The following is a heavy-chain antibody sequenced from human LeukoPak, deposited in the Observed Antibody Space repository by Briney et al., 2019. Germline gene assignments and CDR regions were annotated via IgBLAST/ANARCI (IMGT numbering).Heavy chain of an antibody. CDR1: GGSISSSSYY. Sequence: SETLSLTCTVSGGSISSSSYYWGWIRQPPGKGLEWIGSIYYSGSTYYNPSLKSRVTISVDTSKNQFSLKLSSVTAADTAVYYCAREVGLWFGELPLNWFDPWGQGTLVTVSS. J-gene: IGHJ5*02. CDR2: IYYSGST. V-gene: IGHV4-39*07. D-gene: IGHD3-10*01. CDR3: AREVGLWFGELPLNWFDP.